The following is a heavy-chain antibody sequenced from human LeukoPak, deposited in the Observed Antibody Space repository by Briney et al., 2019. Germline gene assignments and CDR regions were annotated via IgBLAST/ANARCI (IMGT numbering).Heavy chain of an antibody. CDR1: GGSISSYY. V-gene: IGHV4-59*01. Sequence: KSSQTLSLTCTVSGGSISSYYWSWIRQPPGKGLEWIGYIYYSGSTNYNPSLKSRVTISVDTSKNQFSLKLSSVTAADTAVYYCARGQAAGKGNLRYWGQGTLVTVSS. D-gene: IGHD6-13*01. J-gene: IGHJ4*02. CDR2: IYYSGST. CDR3: ARGQAAGKGNLRY.